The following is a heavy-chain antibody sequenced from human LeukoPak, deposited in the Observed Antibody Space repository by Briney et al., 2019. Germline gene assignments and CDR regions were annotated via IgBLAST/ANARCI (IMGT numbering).Heavy chain of an antibody. D-gene: IGHD4-23*01. Sequence: TGGSLRLSCVASGFTFSSNAMSWVRRAPGKGLEWVSAISGSGGSTYYADSVKGRFTISRDNSKNTLYLQMNSLRAEDTAVYYCAKTTVVLTGYYFDYWGQGTLVTVSS. J-gene: IGHJ4*02. CDR3: AKTTVVLTGYYFDY. V-gene: IGHV3-23*01. CDR2: ISGSGGST. CDR1: GFTFSSNA.